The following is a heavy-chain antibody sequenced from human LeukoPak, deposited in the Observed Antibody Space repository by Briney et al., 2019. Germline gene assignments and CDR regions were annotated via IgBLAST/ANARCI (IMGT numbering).Heavy chain of an antibody. CDR3: ASVRRGFGESSKYYSYYYMDV. CDR2: IYYTGST. CDR1: GDSISSTSYY. J-gene: IGHJ6*03. Sequence: SETLSLTCTVSGDSISSTSYYWGWIRQPPGKGLEWIGSIYYTGSTLYNPFLKSRVTISVDTSKNQFSLKLSSVTAADTAVYYCASVRRGFGESSKYYSYYYMDVWGNGTTVPIS. V-gene: IGHV4-39*01. D-gene: IGHD3-10*01.